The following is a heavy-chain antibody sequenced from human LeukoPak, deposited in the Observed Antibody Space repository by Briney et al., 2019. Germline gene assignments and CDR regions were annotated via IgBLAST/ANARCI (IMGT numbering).Heavy chain of an antibody. V-gene: IGHV3-49*03. D-gene: IGHD2-21*02. CDR1: GFTFGGYA. CDR2: IRSKAYGETS. CDR3: AREARHGDFYIPFGY. Sequence: GGSLRLSCSASGFTFGGYAMSWFRQAPGQRLEWMSFIRSKAYGETSVYAAPVRGRFTISRDDSKGIAYLQINSLKTEDTAVDYCAREARHGDFYIPFGYWGQGTLITVSS. J-gene: IGHJ4*02.